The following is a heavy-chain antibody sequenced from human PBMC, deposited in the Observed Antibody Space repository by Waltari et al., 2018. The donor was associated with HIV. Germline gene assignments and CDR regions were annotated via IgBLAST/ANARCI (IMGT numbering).Heavy chain of an antibody. CDR3: ARGQYYSMDV. Sequence: EVQLVESGGGLVQLGGSLRFSRAASGFTFSIYWMHWVRHAPGKGLVWVSGINRDGSNTRYADSVKGRFTISRDNAKNTLYLQINSLRVEDTAVYYCARGQYYSMDVWGQGTTVTVSS. V-gene: IGHV3-74*01. CDR1: GFTFSIYW. CDR2: INRDGSNT. D-gene: IGHD3-10*01. J-gene: IGHJ6*02.